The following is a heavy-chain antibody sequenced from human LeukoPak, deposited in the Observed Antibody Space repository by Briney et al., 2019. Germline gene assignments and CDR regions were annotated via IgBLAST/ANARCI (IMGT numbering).Heavy chain of an antibody. D-gene: IGHD7-27*01. V-gene: IGHV1-2*02. CDR3: ARDPLNWGFDY. Sequence: ASVTVSCKASGYTFTCYYMHWVRQAPGQGLEWMGWNNPNSGGTNYAQKFQGRVTMTRDTSISTAYMELSRLRSDDTAVYYCARDPLNWGFDYWGQGTLVTVSS. J-gene: IGHJ4*02. CDR1: GYTFTCYY. CDR2: NNPNSGGT.